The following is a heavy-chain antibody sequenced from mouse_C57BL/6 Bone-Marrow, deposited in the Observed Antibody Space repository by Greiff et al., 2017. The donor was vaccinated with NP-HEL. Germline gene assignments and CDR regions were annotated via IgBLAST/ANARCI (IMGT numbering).Heavy chain of an antibody. D-gene: IGHD2-4*01. J-gene: IGHJ2*01. CDR1: GYTFPSYW. V-gene: IGHV1-55*01. CDR3: ARLYYDYEGY. CDR2: IYPGSGST. Sequence: QVQLQQPGAELVKPGASVKMSCKASGYTFPSYWITWVKQRPGQGLAWIGDIYPGSGSTNYNEKFKSKAPLTVDTSSSTAYMQLSSLTSEDSAVYYCARLYYDYEGYWGQGTTRTVSS.